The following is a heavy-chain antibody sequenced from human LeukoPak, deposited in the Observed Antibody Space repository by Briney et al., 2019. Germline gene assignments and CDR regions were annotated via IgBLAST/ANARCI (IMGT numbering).Heavy chain of an antibody. CDR2: ISAYNGNT. V-gene: IGHV1-18*01. D-gene: IGHD2-2*01. J-gene: IGHJ4*02. CDR3: AKAGVGDIVVVPAAPIFDY. CDR1: GYTFTSYG. Sequence: AASVKVSCKASGYTFTSYGISWVRQAPGQGLEWMGWISAYNGNTNYAQKLQGRVTMTTDTSTSTAYMELRSLRSDDTAVYYCAKAGVGDIVVVPAAPIFDYWGQGTLVTVSS.